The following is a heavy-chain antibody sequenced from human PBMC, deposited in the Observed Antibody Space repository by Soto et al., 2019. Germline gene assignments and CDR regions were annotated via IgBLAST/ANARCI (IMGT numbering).Heavy chain of an antibody. D-gene: IGHD6-13*01. CDR3: ARYSAVSGTSYFDY. CDR2: ISQRGSA. V-gene: IGHV4-4*02. Sequence: QVHLQESGPGLVKPSGTLSLTCDVSGASISSVYWWSWVRQSPGKGLEWIGEISQRGSANYRPSLTSRVTMSLATSKKQCSLRLTSVTAADTAVYYCARYSAVSGTSYFDYWGQGTLVTVSS. CDR1: GASISSVYW. J-gene: IGHJ4*02.